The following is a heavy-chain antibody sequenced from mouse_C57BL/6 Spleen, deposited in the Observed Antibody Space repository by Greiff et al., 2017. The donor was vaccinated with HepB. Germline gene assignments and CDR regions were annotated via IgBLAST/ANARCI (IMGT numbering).Heavy chain of an antibody. J-gene: IGHJ3*01. CDR3: ASSYYSSPFAY. CDR2: IYPSDSET. D-gene: IGHD2-5*01. Sequence: VQLQQPGAELVRPGSSVKLSCKASGYTFTSYWMDWVKQRPGQGLEWIGNIYPSDSETHYNQKFKDKATLTVDKSSSTAYMQLSSLTSEDSAVYYCASSYYSSPFAYWGQGTLVTVSA. V-gene: IGHV1-61*01. CDR1: GYTFTSYW.